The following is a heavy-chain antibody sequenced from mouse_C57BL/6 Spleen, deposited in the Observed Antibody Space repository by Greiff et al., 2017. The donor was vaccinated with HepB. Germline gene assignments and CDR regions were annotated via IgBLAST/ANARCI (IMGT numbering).Heavy chain of an antibody. J-gene: IGHJ4*01. Sequence: EVQLVESGGGLVKPGGSLKLSCAASGFTFSDYGMHWVRQAPEKGLEWVAYISSGSSTIYYADTVKGRFTISRDNAKNTLFLQMTSLRSEDTAMYYCARPSYSPNYYAMDYWGQGTSVTVSS. D-gene: IGHD2-12*01. CDR3: ARPSYSPNYYAMDY. CDR1: GFTFSDYG. V-gene: IGHV5-17*01. CDR2: ISSGSSTI.